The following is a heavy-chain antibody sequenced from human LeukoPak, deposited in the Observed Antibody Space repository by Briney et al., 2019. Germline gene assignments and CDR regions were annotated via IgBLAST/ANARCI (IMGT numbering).Heavy chain of an antibody. Sequence: GGSLRLSCAAPGFTFSSYGMHWVRQAPGKGLEWVAFIRYEGSNKYYADSVKGRFTISRDNSKNMLSLQMNSLRAEDTAVYYCAKAEVGLLWVYYYYYMDVWGKGTTVTISS. J-gene: IGHJ6*03. V-gene: IGHV3-30*02. CDR2: IRYEGSNK. CDR3: AKAEVGLLWVYYYYYMDV. CDR1: GFTFSSYG. D-gene: IGHD3-10*01.